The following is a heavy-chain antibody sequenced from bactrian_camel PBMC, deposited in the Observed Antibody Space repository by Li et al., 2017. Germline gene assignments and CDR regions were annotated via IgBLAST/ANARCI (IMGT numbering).Heavy chain of an antibody. V-gene: IGHV3S6*01. J-gene: IGHJ4*01. Sequence: HVQLVESGGGSVQAGGSLKLSCILPEDIVTSYCMAWFRQAPGKEREGVALIYRVGGDTAYADSVKGRFTISRDNAKNTLFLQMNNLKPEDTAMYYCAARVEGDGWCFQTSYDLIPPSTWYNYWGQGTQVTVS. CDR1: EDIVTSYC. CDR3: AARVEGDGWCFQTSYDLIPPSTWYNY. D-gene: IGHD4*01. CDR2: IYRVGGDT.